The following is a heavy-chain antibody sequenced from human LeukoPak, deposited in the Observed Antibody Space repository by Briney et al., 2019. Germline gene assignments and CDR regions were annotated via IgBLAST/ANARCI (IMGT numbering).Heavy chain of an antibody. D-gene: IGHD5-12*01. CDR1: GFTFSSYY. CDR2: IKEDGSER. CDR3: AREIWWRFDY. J-gene: IGHJ4*02. V-gene: IGHV3-7*01. Sequence: GGSLRLSCVASGFTFSSYYMSWVRQAPGKGLEWVANIKEDGSERYYVDSMKGRFTISRDNAKNSLYLQMNSLRAEDTAVYYCAREIWWRFDYWGQGSLVTVSS.